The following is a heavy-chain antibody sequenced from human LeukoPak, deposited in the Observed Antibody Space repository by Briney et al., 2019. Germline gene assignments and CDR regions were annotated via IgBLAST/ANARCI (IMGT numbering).Heavy chain of an antibody. CDR2: IRYDGSNK. D-gene: IGHD6-13*01. CDR1: GFTFGSYG. CDR3: ARAAVPAAYSWYSSSWYTLDY. V-gene: IGHV3-30*02. J-gene: IGHJ4*02. Sequence: GGSLRLSCAASGFTFGSYGMHWVRQAPGKGLEWVAFIRYDGSNKYYADSVNGRFTISRDNAKNSLYLQMNSLRAEDTAVYYCARAAVPAAYSWYSSSWYTLDYWGQGTLVTVSS.